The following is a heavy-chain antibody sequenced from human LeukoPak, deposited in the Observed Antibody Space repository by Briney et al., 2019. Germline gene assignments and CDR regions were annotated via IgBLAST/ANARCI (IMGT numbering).Heavy chain of an antibody. CDR3: ASTPPWDSSGWYPYYYGMDV. D-gene: IGHD6-19*01. CDR2: ISAYNGNT. Sequence: GASVKVSCRASGYTFTSYAISWVRQAPGQGLEWMGWISAYNGNTNYAQKLQGRVTMTTDTSTSTAYMELRSLRSDDTAVYYCASTPPWDSSGWYPYYYGMDVWGQGTTVTVSS. J-gene: IGHJ6*02. CDR1: GYTFTSYA. V-gene: IGHV1-18*01.